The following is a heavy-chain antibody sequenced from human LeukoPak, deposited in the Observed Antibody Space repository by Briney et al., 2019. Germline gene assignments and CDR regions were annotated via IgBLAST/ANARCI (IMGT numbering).Heavy chain of an antibody. D-gene: IGHD4-17*01. CDR1: GFRFSNYG. V-gene: IGHV3-30*03. CDR2: ISHDGSEK. CDR3: ARDLGDYVGYDAFDI. Sequence: GGSLRLSCAASGFRFSNYGIHWVRQALGKGLEWLAVISHDGSEKHYVDSVKGRINIARDNSERTLYLQINSLRAEDTAVYYCARDLGDYVGYDAFDIWGQGTMVTVSS. J-gene: IGHJ3*02.